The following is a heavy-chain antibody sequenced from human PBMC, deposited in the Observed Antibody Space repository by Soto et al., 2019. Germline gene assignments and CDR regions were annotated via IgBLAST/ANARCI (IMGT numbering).Heavy chain of an antibody. CDR1: GDSINSADYY. CDR3: ARVVQFYDSSGYSFYYFDY. CDR2: IYYSRSD. D-gene: IGHD3-22*01. Sequence: PSETLSLTCTVSGDSINSADYYWSWLRQPPGKGLEWIGYIYYSRSDYYNPSLGRRATITIDTSRNQFSLNLMSVTAADTAVYYCARVVQFYDSSGYSFYYFDYWGQGAPVTVSS. V-gene: IGHV4-30-4*01. J-gene: IGHJ4*02.